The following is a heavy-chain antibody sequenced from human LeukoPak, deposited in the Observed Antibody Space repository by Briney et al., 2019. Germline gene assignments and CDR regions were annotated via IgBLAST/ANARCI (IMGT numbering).Heavy chain of an antibody. J-gene: IGHJ5*02. Sequence: ASVKVSCKASGYTFTSYDINWVRQATGQGLEWMGWMNPNSGNTGYAQKFQGRVTMTRNTSISTAYMELSSLRSEDTAVYYCARELGVGDGYNSHVNRNWFDPWGQGTLVTVSS. V-gene: IGHV1-8*01. D-gene: IGHD5-24*01. CDR1: GYTFTSYD. CDR2: MNPNSGNT. CDR3: ARELGVGDGYNSHVNRNWFDP.